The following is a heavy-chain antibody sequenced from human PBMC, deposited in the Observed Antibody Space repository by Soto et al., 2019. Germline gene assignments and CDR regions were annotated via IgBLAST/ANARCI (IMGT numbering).Heavy chain of an antibody. Sequence: GGSLRLPCAASGFTFSSYSMNSVRQAPGKGLEWVSSISHSAGNTYYADSVKGRFTISRDNAKNSMYLQMNSLRAEDTAVYYCARDQVPGLDAFDIWGQGTMVTVSS. CDR1: GFTFSSYS. CDR3: ARDQVPGLDAFDI. J-gene: IGHJ3*02. V-gene: IGHV3-21*01. CDR2: ISHSAGNT.